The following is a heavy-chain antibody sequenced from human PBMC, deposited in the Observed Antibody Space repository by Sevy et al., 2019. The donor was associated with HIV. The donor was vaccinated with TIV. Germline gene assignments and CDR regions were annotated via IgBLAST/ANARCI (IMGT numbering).Heavy chain of an antibody. D-gene: IGHD6-13*01. CDR1: GGSISSYD. J-gene: IGHJ6*03. CDR3: ARVVVAAAGRGFGYYYYYYMDV. CDR2: IYYSGST. V-gene: IGHV4-59*01. Sequence: SETLSLTCTVSGGSISSYDWSWIRQPPGKGLEWIGDIYYSGSTNYNPSLKSRVTISVDTSKNQFFLQLSCVTAADTAVYYCARVVVAAAGRGFGYYYYYYMDVWGKGTTVTVSS.